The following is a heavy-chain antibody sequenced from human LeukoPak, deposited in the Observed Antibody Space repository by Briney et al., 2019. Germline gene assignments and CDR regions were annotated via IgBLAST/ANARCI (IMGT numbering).Heavy chain of an antibody. CDR1: GFTFSSCS. Sequence: PGGSLRLSCAASGFTFSSCSMNWVRQAPGKGLEWVAVISYDGTIRNYADSVKGRFTVSRDNSKNTLYLQMNSLTAEDTALYYCAKGGCSSTTCYLANPWGQGTLVTVSS. CDR2: ISYDGTIR. D-gene: IGHD2-2*01. V-gene: IGHV3-30*18. CDR3: AKGGCSSTTCYLANP. J-gene: IGHJ5*02.